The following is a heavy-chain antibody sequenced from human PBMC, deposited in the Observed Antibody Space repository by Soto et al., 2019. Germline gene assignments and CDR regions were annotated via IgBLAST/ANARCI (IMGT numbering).Heavy chain of an antibody. J-gene: IGHJ5*02. D-gene: IGHD3-10*01. V-gene: IGHV1-18*01. Sequence: ASVKVSCKASGYTFTNCGISWVRQAPGQGLEWMGWINTYNGNTNHAQKLQGRVTMTTDTSTSTAYMELRSLRSDDTDVYYCARGVGSGTYYNQYNWFDPWGQGTLVTVSS. CDR2: INTYNGNT. CDR3: ARGVGSGTYYNQYNWFDP. CDR1: GYTFTNCG.